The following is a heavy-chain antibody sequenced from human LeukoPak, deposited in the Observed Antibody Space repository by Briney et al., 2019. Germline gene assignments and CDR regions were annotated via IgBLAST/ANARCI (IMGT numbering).Heavy chain of an antibody. V-gene: IGHV4-59*08. CDR2: VYYTGST. CDR3: ARHFAYSSSSYFDY. CDR1: GGSVSNYY. Sequence: SETLSLTCSVSGGSVSNYYWSWIRQPPGKGLEWIGYVYYTGSTNYNPSLKSRVTMFEDKSKNQFSLRLYSVTVGDTAVYYCARHFAYSSSSYFDYWGQGSLVTVSS. J-gene: IGHJ4*02. D-gene: IGHD6-6*01.